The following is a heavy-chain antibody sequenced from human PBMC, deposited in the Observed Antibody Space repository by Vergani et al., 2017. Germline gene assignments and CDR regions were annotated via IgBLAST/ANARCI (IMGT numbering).Heavy chain of an antibody. CDR1: GFTFSNFG. J-gene: IGHJ4*02. Sequence: QVQLVESAGGVVQPGGSLRLSCAASGFTFSNFGMHWIRQAPGKGLEWLAYIGKDGMNTRYRDAVKVRFTVSRDNSKDILYLQMDSLRSEDTALYYCANYLRDSTDGLPDSWGPGTLVIVSS. D-gene: IGHD2-21*02. CDR2: IGKDGMNT. V-gene: IGHV3-30*02. CDR3: ANYLRDSTDGLPDS.